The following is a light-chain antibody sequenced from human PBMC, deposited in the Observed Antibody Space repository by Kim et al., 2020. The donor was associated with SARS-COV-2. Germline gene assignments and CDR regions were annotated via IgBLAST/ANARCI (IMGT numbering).Light chain of an antibody. CDR2: RNH. Sequence: GQSVTITCSGSTSNLGNNFVNWYQQLPSAAPHLLLYRNHERPSVVPARISGSKSGTSASLAISGLRAEDEADYYCASWDDRLSAQVFGGGTQLTVL. V-gene: IGLV1-47*01. CDR1: TSNLGNNF. CDR3: ASWDDRLSAQV. J-gene: IGLJ3*02.